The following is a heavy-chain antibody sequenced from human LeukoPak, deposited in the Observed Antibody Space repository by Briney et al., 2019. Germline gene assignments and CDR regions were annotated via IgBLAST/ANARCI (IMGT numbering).Heavy chain of an antibody. Sequence: SETLSLTCTVSGASISGYYWSWIRQPPGKGLDYIGYIYYTGNTNYNPSLKSRVTISVDTSKNQFSLKLSAVTAADTAVYYCARHELVLGAAAFDIWGQGTKVTVSS. CDR3: ARHELVLGAAAFDI. CDR1: GASISGYY. D-gene: IGHD3-16*01. J-gene: IGHJ3*02. CDR2: IYYTGNT. V-gene: IGHV4-59*08.